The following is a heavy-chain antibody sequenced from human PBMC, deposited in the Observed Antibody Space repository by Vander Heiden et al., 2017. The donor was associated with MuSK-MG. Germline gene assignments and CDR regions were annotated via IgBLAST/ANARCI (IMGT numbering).Heavy chain of an antibody. Sequence: QVQLVQSGAEVKKHGASVKVSCKASGYTFSSYGISWVRQAPGQGLEWMGWISADKGNTNYAQKFQGRVTMTTDTSTRTAYMDLRSLRSDDTAVYYCARDPFGEVSDYWGQGTLVTVSS. CDR2: ISADKGNT. V-gene: IGHV1-18*04. D-gene: IGHD3-10*01. CDR3: ARDPFGEVSDY. J-gene: IGHJ4*02. CDR1: GYTFSSYG.